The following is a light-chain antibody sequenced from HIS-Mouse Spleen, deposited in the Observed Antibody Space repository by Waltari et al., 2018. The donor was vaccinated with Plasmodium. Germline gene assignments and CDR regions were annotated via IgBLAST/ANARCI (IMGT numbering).Light chain of an antibody. CDR3: SSYTSSSTA. CDR2: DVS. Sequence: QSALTQPASVSGSPGQSITISCTGTSSDVGGYNYVSWYQQHPGKAPTLMIYDVSNRPSGVSNRFSGSKSGNTASLTISGLQAEDEADYYCSSYTSSSTAFGTGTKVTVL. CDR1: SSDVGGYNY. J-gene: IGLJ1*01. V-gene: IGLV2-14*03.